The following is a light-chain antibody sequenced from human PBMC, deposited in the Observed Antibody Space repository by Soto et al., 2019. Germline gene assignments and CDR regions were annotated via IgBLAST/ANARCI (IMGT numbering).Light chain of an antibody. J-gene: IGKJ1*01. CDR3: QQYYSAPPWT. CDR1: QSVLYSSNNKNY. CDR2: WAS. Sequence: DIVMTQSPDSLAVSLGERATINCTSSQSVLYSSNNKNYVAWYQQKPGQPPKLLIYWASTRQSGVPDRVSGSGSGTDFTLTISSLQAEDAAVYYCQQYYSAPPWTFGQGTKVEIK. V-gene: IGKV4-1*01.